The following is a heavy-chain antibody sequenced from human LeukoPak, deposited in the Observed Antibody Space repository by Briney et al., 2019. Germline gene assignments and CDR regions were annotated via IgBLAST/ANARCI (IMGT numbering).Heavy chain of an antibody. CDR3: ARHENYSESSDKYGGPFDY. CDR1: GFTFSSYSMN. Sequence: GSLRLSCAASGFTFSSYSMNWVRQPPGKGLEWIGGIYYSGSTYYNPSLKSRVTISVDTSKNQFSLKLSSVTAADTAVYYCARHENYSESSDKYGGPFDYWGQGTQVTVSS. D-gene: IGHD3-22*01. CDR2: IYYSGST. V-gene: IGHV4-39*01. J-gene: IGHJ4*02.